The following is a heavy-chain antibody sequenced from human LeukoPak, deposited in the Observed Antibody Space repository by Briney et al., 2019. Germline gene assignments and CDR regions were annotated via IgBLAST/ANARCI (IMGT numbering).Heavy chain of an antibody. CDR2: ISGSGGST. CDR3: ARDFGSSSWYDY. V-gene: IGHV3-23*01. D-gene: IGHD6-13*01. Sequence: LTGGSLRLSCAASGFTFSSYAMSWVRQAPGKGLEWVSAISGSGGSTYYADSVKGRFTISRDNSKNTLYLQMNSLRAEDTAVYYCARDFGSSSWYDYWGQGTLVTVSS. CDR1: GFTFSSYA. J-gene: IGHJ4*02.